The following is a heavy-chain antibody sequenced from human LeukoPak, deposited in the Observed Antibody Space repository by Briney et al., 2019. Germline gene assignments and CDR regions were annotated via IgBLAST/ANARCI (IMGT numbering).Heavy chain of an antibody. CDR3: ARYDSSGYFKNWFDP. V-gene: IGHV4-59*01. CDR1: GGSISSYY. J-gene: IGHJ5*02. CDR2: IYYSGST. D-gene: IGHD3-22*01. Sequence: SSETLSLTCTVSGGSISSYYWSWIRQPPGKGLEWIGYIYYSGSTNYNPSLKSLVTISVDTSKNQFSLKLSSVTAADTAVYYCARYDSSGYFKNWFDPWGQGTLVTVSS.